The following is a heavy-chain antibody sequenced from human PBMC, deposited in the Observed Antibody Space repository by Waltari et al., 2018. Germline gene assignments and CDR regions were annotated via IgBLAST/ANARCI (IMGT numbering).Heavy chain of an antibody. CDR2: IYYSGST. Sequence: QLQLQESGPGLVKPSETLSLTCTVSGGSISSSSYYWGWIRQPPGKGLEWIGSIYYSGSTYSNPSLKSRVTISVDTSKNQFSLKLSSVTAADTAVYYCARHGASGIAVAGMNNWFDPWGQGTLVTVSS. CDR1: GGSISSSSYY. J-gene: IGHJ5*02. V-gene: IGHV4-39*07. CDR3: ARHGASGIAVAGMNNWFDP. D-gene: IGHD6-19*01.